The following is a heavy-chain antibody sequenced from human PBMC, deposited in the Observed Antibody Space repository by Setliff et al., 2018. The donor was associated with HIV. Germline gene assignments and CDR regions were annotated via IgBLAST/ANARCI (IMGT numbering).Heavy chain of an antibody. CDR2: INHGGSP. Sequence: PSETLSLTCAIYGGSFKGNLWNWIRQSPGKGLEWVGEINHGGSPNYNPSLKSRVIISIDTSKYQFSLKLTSVTAADTAKYYCARRARENPYYYYYYMDAWGNGTTVTVSS. J-gene: IGHJ6*03. V-gene: IGHV4-34*01. CDR1: GGSFKGNL. CDR3: ARRARENPYYYYYYMDA.